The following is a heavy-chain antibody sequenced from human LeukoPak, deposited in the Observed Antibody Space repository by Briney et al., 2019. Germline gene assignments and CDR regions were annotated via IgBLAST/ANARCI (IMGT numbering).Heavy chain of an antibody. J-gene: IGHJ4*02. CDR1: GITLSNYA. V-gene: IGHV3-23*01. CDR2: ISGSGGGT. D-gene: IGHD3-9*01. Sequence: GGSLRLSCAVSGITLSNYAMSWVGQAPGKGLEWVAGISGSGGGTTYADSVKGRFTISRDNAKNTLYLQMNSLRAEDTAVYFCAKRGVVIRVILIGFHKEAYYFDSWGQGALVTVSS. CDR3: AKRGVVIRVILIGFHKEAYYFDS.